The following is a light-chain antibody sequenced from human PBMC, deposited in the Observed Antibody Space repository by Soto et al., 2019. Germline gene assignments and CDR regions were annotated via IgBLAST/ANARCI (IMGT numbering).Light chain of an antibody. J-gene: IGLJ3*02. CDR3: QSYDSSSWV. CDR1: SSNIGAGYD. CDR2: GNS. Sequence: QSVLTQPPSVSGAPGQRVTISYTGSSSNIGAGYDVHWYQQLPGTAPKLLIYGNSNRPSGVPDRFSGSKSGTSASLAITGLQAEDEAGYYCQSYDSSSWVFGGGTKLTVL. V-gene: IGLV1-40*01.